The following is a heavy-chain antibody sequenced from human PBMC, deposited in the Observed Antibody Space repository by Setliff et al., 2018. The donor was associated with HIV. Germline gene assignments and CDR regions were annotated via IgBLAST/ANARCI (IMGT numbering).Heavy chain of an antibody. Sequence: GGSLRLSCATSGFTFSIYAMSWVRQVPGKGLEWVSAISGSGGSTYYADSVKGRFTISRDNSKNTLYLQMDSPRGEDTAVYYCAKDRGDEYFQHWGQGTLVTVSS. V-gene: IGHV3-23*01. J-gene: IGHJ1*01. CDR1: GFTFSIYA. CDR2: ISGSGGST. D-gene: IGHD2-21*02. CDR3: AKDRGDEYFQH.